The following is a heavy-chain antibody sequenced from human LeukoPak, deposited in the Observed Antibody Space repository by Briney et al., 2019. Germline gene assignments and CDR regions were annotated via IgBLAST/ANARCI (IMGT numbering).Heavy chain of an antibody. CDR1: GGSITNTNY. V-gene: IGHV4-4*02. Sequence: SSGTLSLTCGVSGGSITNTNYWTWVRQPPGKGLEWIGEVNLQGSTNYNPSLMGRVAISVDKSENHISLQLTSVTAADTAVYYCAREGGPYRPLDYSGQGTLVTVSS. J-gene: IGHJ4*02. CDR2: VNLQGST. CDR3: AREGGPYRPLDY.